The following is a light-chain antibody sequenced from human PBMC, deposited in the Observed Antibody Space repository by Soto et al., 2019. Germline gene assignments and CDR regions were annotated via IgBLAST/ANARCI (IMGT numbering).Light chain of an antibody. V-gene: IGLV2-8*01. CDR2: EVS. CDR3: SSYAGSNNYV. CDR1: SSDVGAYNY. J-gene: IGLJ1*01. Sequence: ALTQPPSASGSPGQSVTISCTGTSSDVGAYNYVSWYQFHAGKAPKLIVYEVSKRPSDVPDRFSASKSGNTASLTVSGLQTEDEADYYCSSYAGSNNYVFGIGTKVTVL.